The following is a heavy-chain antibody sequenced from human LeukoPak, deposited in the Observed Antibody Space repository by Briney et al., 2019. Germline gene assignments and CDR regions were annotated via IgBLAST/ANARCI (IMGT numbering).Heavy chain of an antibody. CDR2: ISSSGNTI. CDR1: GFPFNTYE. Sequence: GSLTLSCVVSGFPFNTYEMNWVRQAPGKGLEWVSYISSSGNTIFYADSVRRRFTISRDNAKNSLYLQMNSLRAEDTAVYYCAREGQDLFDYWGQGTLVTVSS. V-gene: IGHV3-48*03. CDR3: AREGQDLFDY. D-gene: IGHD2-15*01. J-gene: IGHJ4*02.